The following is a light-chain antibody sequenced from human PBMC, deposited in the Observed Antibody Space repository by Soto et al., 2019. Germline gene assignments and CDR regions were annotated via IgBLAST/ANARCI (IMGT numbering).Light chain of an antibody. V-gene: IGKV3-20*01. CDR1: QYVSVRF. CDR2: GAS. CDR3: QQYGSSRLT. J-gene: IGKJ4*01. Sequence: EIVLTQSPGTLSLSPGESATLSCRASQYVSVRFLAWYQQKPGQAPRLLIYGASDRATGIPDRFSGSGSGTDFTLTISRLEPEDFAVYYCQQYGSSRLTFGGGTKVEIK.